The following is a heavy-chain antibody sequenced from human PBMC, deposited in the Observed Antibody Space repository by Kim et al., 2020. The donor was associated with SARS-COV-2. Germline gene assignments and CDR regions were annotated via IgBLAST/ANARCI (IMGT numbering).Heavy chain of an antibody. CDR3: ARGQQQLVRSNYYYYMDV. D-gene: IGHD6-13*01. V-gene: IGHV3-13*01. CDR1: GFTFSSYD. Sequence: GGSLILSCAASGFTFSSYDMHWVRQATGKGLEWVSAIVTAGDTYYPGSVKGRFTISRENAKNSLYLQMNSLRAGDTAVYYCARGQQQLVRSNYYYYMDV. J-gene: IGHJ6*03. CDR2: IVTAGDT.